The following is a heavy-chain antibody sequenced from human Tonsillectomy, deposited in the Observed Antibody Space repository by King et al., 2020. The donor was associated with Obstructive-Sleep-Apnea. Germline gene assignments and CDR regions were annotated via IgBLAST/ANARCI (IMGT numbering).Heavy chain of an antibody. CDR2: ISSGSNYI. CDR3: ARDRIAVVRGEPLAD. Sequence: VQLVESGGGLLKPGGSLRLSCAASGFTVSSYTMDWVRQAPGKGLEWVSSISSGSNYIYYTDSVKGLFTISRDNAKNSVYLQMNSLRAEDTAVYYCARDRIAVVRGEPLADWGQGTLVTVSS. CDR1: GFTVSSYT. D-gene: IGHD3-10*01. J-gene: IGHJ4*02. V-gene: IGHV3-21*01.